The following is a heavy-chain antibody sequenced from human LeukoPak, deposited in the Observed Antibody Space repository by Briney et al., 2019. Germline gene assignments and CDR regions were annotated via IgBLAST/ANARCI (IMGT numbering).Heavy chain of an antibody. CDR3: ATLNWGNLDF. CDR1: GFPFTSYW. CDR2: INQDGSEI. J-gene: IGHJ4*02. D-gene: IGHD7-27*01. V-gene: IGHV3-7*01. Sequence: GGSLRLSCAGSGFPFTSYWMNWVRQSPGKGLEWVANINQDGSEIYYADSVKGRFTLSRDNAENSVYLQMNSLRAEETAVYYCATLNWGNLDFWGQGTQVTVSS.